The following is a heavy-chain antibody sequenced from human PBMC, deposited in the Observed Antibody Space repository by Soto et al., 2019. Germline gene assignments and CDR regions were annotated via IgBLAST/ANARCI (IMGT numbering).Heavy chain of an antibody. V-gene: IGHV1-69*01. Sequence: QVQLVQSGAEVKKPGSSVKVSCKASGGTFSSYAISWLRQAPGQGLERMGGIIPIFGTANYAQKFKGRVTIPADESTSTAYMELSSLRSEDTAVYYCARGWSNYYYYGMDVWGQGTTVTVSS. D-gene: IGHD3-3*01. CDR3: ARGWSNYYYYGMDV. CDR2: IIPIFGTA. J-gene: IGHJ6*02. CDR1: GGTFSSYA.